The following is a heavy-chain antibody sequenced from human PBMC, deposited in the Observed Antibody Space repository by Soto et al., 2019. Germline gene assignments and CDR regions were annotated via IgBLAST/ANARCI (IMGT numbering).Heavy chain of an antibody. V-gene: IGHV1-3*01. CDR1: GYTFTSYA. CDR2: INAGNGNT. CDR3: AGGYYDILTGYPRGFWFDP. D-gene: IGHD3-9*01. Sequence: ASVKVSCKASGYTFTSYAMHWVRQAPGQRLEWMGWINAGNGNTKYSQKFQGRVTITRDTSASTAYMELSSLRSEDTAVYYCAGGYYDILTGYPRGFWFDPWGQGTLVTV. J-gene: IGHJ5*02.